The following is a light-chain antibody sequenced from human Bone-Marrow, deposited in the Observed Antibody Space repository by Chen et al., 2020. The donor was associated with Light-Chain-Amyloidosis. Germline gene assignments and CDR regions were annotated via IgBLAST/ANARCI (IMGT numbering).Light chain of an antibody. J-gene: IGKJ2*01. V-gene: IGKV3-11*01. CDR2: DAS. Sequence: EIVLTQSPATLSLSPGERAALSCRASQRISKFLAWYQHKPGQAPRLLIYDASIRATGIPARFSGSGSGTDFTLTINSLEPEDFAVYDCQERTNWPLYTFGQGTKLEI. CDR3: QERTNWPLYT. CDR1: QRISKF.